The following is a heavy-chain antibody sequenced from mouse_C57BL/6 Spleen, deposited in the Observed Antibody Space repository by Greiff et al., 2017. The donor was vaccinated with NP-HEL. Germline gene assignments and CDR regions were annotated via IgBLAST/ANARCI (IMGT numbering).Heavy chain of an antibody. D-gene: IGHD2-5*01. CDR3: VRSNYGGYFDV. Sequence: QVQLQQPGAELVKPGASVKVSCKASGYTFTSYWMHWVKQRPGQGLEWIGRIHPSDSDTNYNQKFKGKATLTADKSSSTAYMQLSSLTSEDSAVYFCVRSNYGGYFDVWGTGTTVTVSS. CDR2: IHPSDSDT. CDR1: GYTFTSYW. J-gene: IGHJ1*03. V-gene: IGHV1-74*01.